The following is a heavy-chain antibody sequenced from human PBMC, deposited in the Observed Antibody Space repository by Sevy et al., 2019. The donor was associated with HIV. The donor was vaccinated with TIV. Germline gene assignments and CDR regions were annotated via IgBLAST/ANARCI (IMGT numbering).Heavy chain of an antibody. CDR1: GGSLSGYY. CDR3: ARIQQVVNYYNYYGLDV. Sequence: SETLSLTCSVYGGSLSGYYWSWIRQSPGRGLEWIGEVHHSGSTNYNPSFKSRVTRSVDTSKNEFSLTLSSVTAADAAVYYCARIQQVVNYYNYYGLDVWGQGTTVTVSS. D-gene: IGHD6-13*01. CDR2: VHHSGST. J-gene: IGHJ6*02. V-gene: IGHV4-34*01.